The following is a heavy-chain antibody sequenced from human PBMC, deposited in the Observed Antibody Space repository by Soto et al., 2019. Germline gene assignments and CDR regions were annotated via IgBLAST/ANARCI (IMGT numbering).Heavy chain of an antibody. CDR2: IWYDGSNK. CDR3: ARDQGERSSGYSYCDAFDI. V-gene: IGHV3-33*01. J-gene: IGHJ3*02. CDR1: GFTFSSYG. Sequence: QVQLVESGGGVVQPGRSLRLSCAASGFTFSSYGMHWVRQAPGKGLEWVAVIWYDGSNKYYADSVKGRFTISRDNSKNTLYLQMNSLRAEDTAVYYCARDQGERSSGYSYCDAFDIWGQGTMVTVSS. D-gene: IGHD3-22*01.